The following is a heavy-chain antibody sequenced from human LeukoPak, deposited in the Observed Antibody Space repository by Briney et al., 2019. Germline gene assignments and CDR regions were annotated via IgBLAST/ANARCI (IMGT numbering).Heavy chain of an antibody. CDR1: GFTFSSYA. J-gene: IGHJ6*03. D-gene: IGHD3-22*01. Sequence: GGSLRLSCAASGFTFSSYAMSWVRQAPGKGLEWVSTISGSGSSTYYADSVKGRFTISRDNSKNTLYLQMNSLRAEDTAIYYCAKRGGYYYDPEGRQPYYYMDVWGKGTTVTVSS. CDR3: AKRGGYYYDPEGRQPYYYMDV. CDR2: ISGSGSST. V-gene: IGHV3-23*01.